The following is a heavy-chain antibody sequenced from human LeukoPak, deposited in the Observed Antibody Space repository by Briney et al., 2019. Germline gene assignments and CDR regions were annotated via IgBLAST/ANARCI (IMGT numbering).Heavy chain of an antibody. D-gene: IGHD3-22*01. Sequence: GGSLRLSCVASGFTVRRNYMSWVRQAPGKGLEWVSIIYSDGNTYYADSVKGRFTISRDISKNTLYLQMNSLRAEDTAVYYCARVTSYYYNTSGDYYFDYWGQGTLVTVSP. J-gene: IGHJ4*02. V-gene: IGHV3-66*01. CDR1: GFTVRRNY. CDR2: IYSDGNT. CDR3: ARVTSYYYNTSGDYYFDY.